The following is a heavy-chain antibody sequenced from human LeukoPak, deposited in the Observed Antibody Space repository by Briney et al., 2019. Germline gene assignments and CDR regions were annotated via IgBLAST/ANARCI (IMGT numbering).Heavy chain of an antibody. D-gene: IGHD5-24*01. Sequence: GGSLRLSCAASGFTFDDYAMHWVRQAPGKGLEWVSVINGDGGSTYYADSVKGRFTISRDNSKNSLYLQMNSLRTEDTASYYCAKDKKWDGYTFFDYWGQGTLVTVSS. V-gene: IGHV3-43*02. J-gene: IGHJ4*02. CDR3: AKDKKWDGYTFFDY. CDR2: INGDGGST. CDR1: GFTFDDYA.